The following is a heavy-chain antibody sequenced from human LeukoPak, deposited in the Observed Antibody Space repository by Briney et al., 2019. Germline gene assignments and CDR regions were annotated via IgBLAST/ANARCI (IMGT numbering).Heavy chain of an antibody. CDR2: ISSSGSTI. V-gene: IGHV3-48*04. Sequence: PGGSLRLSCAASGFTFSSYSMNWVRQAPGKGLEWVSYISSSGSTIYYADSVKGRFTISRDNAQNSLSLQMNSLGAEDTAVYYCARSTRRDTEVALAEYFQHWGQGTLVTVSS. D-gene: IGHD5-18*01. J-gene: IGHJ1*01. CDR1: GFTFSSYS. CDR3: ARSTRRDTEVALAEYFQH.